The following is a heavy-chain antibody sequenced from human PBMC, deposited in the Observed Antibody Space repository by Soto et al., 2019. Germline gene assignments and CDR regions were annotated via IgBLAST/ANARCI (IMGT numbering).Heavy chain of an antibody. CDR2: VSIGGST. Sequence: DVQLLESGGGLVQPEGSLRLSCAASGFTFSSYAMGWVRQGPGKGLEWVAVVSIGGSTHYADSVRGRFTISRDNSKNTLSLQMNSLTAEDTAVYFCAKRRGAGGDFHYWGQGALVTVSS. CDR3: AKRRGAGGDFHY. J-gene: IGHJ4*02. CDR1: GFTFSSYA. D-gene: IGHD2-15*01. V-gene: IGHV3-23*01.